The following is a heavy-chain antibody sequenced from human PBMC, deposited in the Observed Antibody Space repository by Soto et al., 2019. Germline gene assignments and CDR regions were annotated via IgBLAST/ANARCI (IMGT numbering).Heavy chain of an antibody. J-gene: IGHJ4*02. V-gene: IGHV3-23*01. CDR3: AKDGSGSGSYLDY. Sequence: EVQLLEXGGGLVXXXXSLRLSCAASGFTFSSYAMSWVRQAPGXGXEWVSAISGSGGSTYYADSVKGRFTISRXXXKNXXXXXXXXLRAEDTAVYYCAKDGSGSGSYLDYWGQGTLVTVSS. D-gene: IGHD3-10*01. CDR1: GFTFSSYA. CDR2: ISGSGGST.